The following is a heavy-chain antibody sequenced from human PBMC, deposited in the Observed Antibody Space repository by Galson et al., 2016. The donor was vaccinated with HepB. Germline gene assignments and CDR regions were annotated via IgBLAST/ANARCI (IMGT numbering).Heavy chain of an antibody. V-gene: IGHV6-1*01. CDR1: GDSVSGNSAA. CDR3: ARDLQVGVVAPSFDY. CDR2: TYYMSNWYN. D-gene: IGHD1-26*01. J-gene: IGHJ4*02. Sequence: CAISGDSVSGNSAAWNWIRQSPSRGLEWLGRTYYMSNWYNDYAMSVKSRITINPDTSKNQFSLQLNSVTPEDTAVYYCARDLQVGVVAPSFDYWGQGTLVTVSS.